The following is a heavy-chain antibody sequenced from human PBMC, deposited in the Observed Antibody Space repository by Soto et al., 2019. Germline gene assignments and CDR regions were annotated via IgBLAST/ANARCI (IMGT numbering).Heavy chain of an antibody. CDR1: GGTFSGYY. D-gene: IGHD3-9*01. V-gene: IGHV4-34*01. CDR2: INHSGST. Sequence: SETLSLTCAVYGGTFSGYYWSWIRQPPGKGLEWIGEINHSGSTNYNPSLKSRVTISVDTSKNQFSLKLSSVTAADTAVYYCARGQRYFDWLLWAFDYWGQGTLVTVSS. J-gene: IGHJ4*02. CDR3: ARGQRYFDWLLWAFDY.